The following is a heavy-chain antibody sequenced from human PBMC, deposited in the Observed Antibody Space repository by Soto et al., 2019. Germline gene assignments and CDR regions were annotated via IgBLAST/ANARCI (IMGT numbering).Heavy chain of an antibody. CDR1: GYSFTSYW. CDR2: IYPDDSDT. V-gene: IGHV5-51*01. Sequence: PGESLKISCKGSGYSFTSYWISWVRQMPGKGLEWMGIIYPDDSDTRYSPSFQGQVTISADKSFTTVYLQWNSLKASDTAIYYCARPGYYDSSGFFNFDHWGQGTLVTVSS. D-gene: IGHD3-22*01. J-gene: IGHJ4*02. CDR3: ARPGYYDSSGFFNFDH.